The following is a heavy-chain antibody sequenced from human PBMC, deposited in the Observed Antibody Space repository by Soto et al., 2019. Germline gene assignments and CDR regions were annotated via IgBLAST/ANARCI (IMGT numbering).Heavy chain of an antibody. V-gene: IGHV4-4*07. J-gene: IGHJ4*02. CDR1: GGSISSYY. CDR3: ARDAYYYDTRGYYLLDY. CDR2: IYSSGDT. Sequence: PSETLSLTCIVSGGSISSYYWSWIRQPAGKGLEWIGRIYSSGDTYYNPSLESRIIMSVDTSKNQFSLNLSSVTAADTAIYYCARDAYYYDTRGYYLLDYWGQGTLVTVSS. D-gene: IGHD3-22*01.